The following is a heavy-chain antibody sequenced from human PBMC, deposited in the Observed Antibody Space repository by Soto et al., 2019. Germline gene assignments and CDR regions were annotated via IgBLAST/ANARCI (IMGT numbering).Heavy chain of an antibody. CDR1: GFTFSSYA. Sequence: EVQLLESGGGLVQPGGSLRLSCAASGFTFSSYAISWVRQAPGKGLEWVSAISGSGASTYYAVSVKGRFTISRDNSKNTVYLQMNSLRAEDTGVYYCAKKGVVGGDSSSWYSCIDYWGQGTLVTVSS. V-gene: IGHV3-23*01. CDR2: ISGSGAST. J-gene: IGHJ4*02. D-gene: IGHD6-13*01. CDR3: AKKGVVGGDSSSWYSCIDY.